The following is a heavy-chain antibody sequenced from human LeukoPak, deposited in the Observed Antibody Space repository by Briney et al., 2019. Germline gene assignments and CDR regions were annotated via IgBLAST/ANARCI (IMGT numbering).Heavy chain of an antibody. CDR1: GDSMSSYY. V-gene: IGHV4-59*08. CDR3: ARQNSGARLNV. D-gene: IGHD6-25*01. Sequence: PSETLSLTCTVSGDSMSSYYWSWIRQPPGKGPEWIGHIYYSGSTDYNPSLKSRLTISVDTSKNQFSLQLSSVTAADTAVYFCARQNSGARLNVWGQGTTVTVSS. CDR2: IYYSGST. J-gene: IGHJ6*02.